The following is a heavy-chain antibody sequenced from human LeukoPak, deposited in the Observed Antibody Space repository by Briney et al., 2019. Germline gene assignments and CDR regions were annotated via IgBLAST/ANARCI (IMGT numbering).Heavy chain of an antibody. J-gene: IGHJ6*03. D-gene: IGHD3-10*01. V-gene: IGHV4-4*07. CDR3: AREGSDYYGSGSYYRSYYYYMDV. CDR2: TYTSGST. Sequence: SETLSLTCTVSGGSISSYYWSWIRQPAGKGLEWIGRTYTSGSTNYNPSLKSRVTMSVDTSKNQFSLKLSSVTAADTAVYYCAREGSDYYGSGSYYRSYYYYMDVWGKGTTVTISS. CDR1: GGSISSYY.